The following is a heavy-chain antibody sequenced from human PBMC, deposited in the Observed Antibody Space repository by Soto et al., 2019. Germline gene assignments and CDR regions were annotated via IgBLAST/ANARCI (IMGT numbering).Heavy chain of an antibody. Sequence: PGESLKISCKGSGYSFTSYWIGWVRQMPGKGLAWMGIIYPGDSDTRYSPSFQGQVTISADKSISTAYLQWSSLKASDTAMYYCARRGAGSYYLADYYYGMDVWGQGTTVTVSS. D-gene: IGHD1-26*01. J-gene: IGHJ6*02. CDR1: GYSFTSYW. CDR3: ARRGAGSYYLADYYYGMDV. V-gene: IGHV5-51*01. CDR2: IYPGDSDT.